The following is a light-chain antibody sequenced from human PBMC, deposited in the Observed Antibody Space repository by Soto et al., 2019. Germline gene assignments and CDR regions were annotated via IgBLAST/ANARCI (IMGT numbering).Light chain of an antibody. V-gene: IGKV1-5*03. CDR2: LAS. Sequence: DIQMTQSPSILSASVGDRVTITCRASQNISNWLDWYQQKPGKAPKLLIYLASSFESGVPSRFSGSGSGTEFIPTIISLQPDDFSTTYCQQHSNYSSWTFGQGTKVEIK. J-gene: IGKJ1*01. CDR1: QNISNW. CDR3: QQHSNYSSWT.